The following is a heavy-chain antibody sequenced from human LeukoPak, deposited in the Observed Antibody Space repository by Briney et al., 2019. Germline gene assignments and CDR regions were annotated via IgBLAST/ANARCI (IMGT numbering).Heavy chain of an antibody. CDR1: GFTVSNSY. Sequence: GGSLRLSCAASGFTVSNSYMSWVRQAPGKGLEWVSVIYSGGSTNYADSVKGRFTISRDNSKNTLYLQMKSLRAEDTAVYYCARGYGDYTIRFDYWGQGTLVTVSS. CDR3: ARGYGDYTIRFDY. CDR2: IYSGGST. J-gene: IGHJ4*02. D-gene: IGHD4-17*01. V-gene: IGHV3-66*01.